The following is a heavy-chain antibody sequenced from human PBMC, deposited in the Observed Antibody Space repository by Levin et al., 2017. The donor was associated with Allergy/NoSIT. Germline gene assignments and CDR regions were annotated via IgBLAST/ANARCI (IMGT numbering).Heavy chain of an antibody. J-gene: IGHJ4*02. Sequence: PSETLSLTCAVYGGSFSGYYWSWIRQPPGKGLEWIGEINHSGSTNYNPSLKSRVTISVDTSKNQFSLKLSSVTAADTAVYYCARGRRRRRDGYNCYFDYWGQGTLVTVSS. CDR3: ARGRRRRRDGYNCYFDY. V-gene: IGHV4-34*01. D-gene: IGHD5-24*01. CDR2: INHSGST. CDR1: GGSFSGYY.